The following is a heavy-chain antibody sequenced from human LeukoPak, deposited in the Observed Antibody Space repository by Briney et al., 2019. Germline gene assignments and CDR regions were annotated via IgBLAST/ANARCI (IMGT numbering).Heavy chain of an antibody. J-gene: IGHJ2*01. Sequence: GGSLRLSCAASGFTFSSYAMNWVPEAPRKGLECISAISGGGDSTYYADSVKGRFTISRDNSKNTLYLQMNSLRAEDTAVYYCARNVSGQYFDIWGRGTLVTVSS. V-gene: IGHV3-23*01. CDR1: GFTFSSYA. CDR3: ARNVSGQYFDI. D-gene: IGHD2/OR15-2a*01. CDR2: ISGGGDST.